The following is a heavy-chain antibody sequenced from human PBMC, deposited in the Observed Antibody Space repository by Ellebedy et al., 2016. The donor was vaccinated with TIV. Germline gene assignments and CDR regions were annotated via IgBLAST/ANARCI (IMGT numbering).Heavy chain of an antibody. D-gene: IGHD4-23*01. V-gene: IGHV1-69*13. Sequence: SVTVSCXASGGTFRSYAIRWVRQPPGQRLEWMGGIIPIFGTAYYAQKFQGRVTITADESTSTAYMELSSLRSEDTAVYYCAAELHDYGGNSGYYYYGMDVWGQGTTVTVSS. CDR1: GGTFRSYA. CDR2: IIPIFGTA. J-gene: IGHJ6*02. CDR3: AAELHDYGGNSGYYYYGMDV.